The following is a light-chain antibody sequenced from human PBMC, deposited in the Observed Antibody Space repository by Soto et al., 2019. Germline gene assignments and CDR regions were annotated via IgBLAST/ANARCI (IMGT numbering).Light chain of an antibody. V-gene: IGKV1-5*03. CDR2: KAS. J-gene: IGKJ1*01. CDR1: QSISSW. Sequence: DIQMTQSPSTLSASVGDRVTITCRASQSISSWLAWYQQKPGKAPKLLIYKASSLEGGVPSRFSGSGSGTEFTLTISSLQPDDFATYYCKQYNSFSWTFGQGTKV. CDR3: KQYNSFSWT.